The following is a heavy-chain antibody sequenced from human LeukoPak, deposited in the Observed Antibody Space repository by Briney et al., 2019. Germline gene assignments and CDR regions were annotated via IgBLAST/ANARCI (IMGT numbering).Heavy chain of an antibody. CDR2: IYYSGST. V-gene: IGHV4-59*12. Sequence: TTSETLSLTCTVSGGSFSSYYWSWIRQPPGKGLEWIGDIYYSGSTNYNPSLKSRVTISVDTSKNQFSLKLNSVTAADTAVYYCARAPGNDYYPYYYMDVWGKGTTVTVSS. D-gene: IGHD4/OR15-4a*01. CDR1: GGSFSSYY. CDR3: ARAPGNDYYPYYYMDV. J-gene: IGHJ6*03.